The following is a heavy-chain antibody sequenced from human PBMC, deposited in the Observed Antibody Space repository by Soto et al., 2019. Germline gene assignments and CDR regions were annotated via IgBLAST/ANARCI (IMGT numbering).Heavy chain of an antibody. Sequence: EVQLVESGGGLVQPGGSLRLSCTASGFTFDGYWMHWVRQGPGKGLVWVSRINGVGKTGDYADSVKGRFTISRDNAKNTLFLQMNSLRADDTAFYYCTRGGYSYDSSGAFDYWGLGTLVTVSS. J-gene: IGHJ4*02. D-gene: IGHD3-22*01. CDR1: GFTFDGYW. CDR3: TRGGYSYDSSGAFDY. CDR2: INGVGKTG. V-gene: IGHV3-74*01.